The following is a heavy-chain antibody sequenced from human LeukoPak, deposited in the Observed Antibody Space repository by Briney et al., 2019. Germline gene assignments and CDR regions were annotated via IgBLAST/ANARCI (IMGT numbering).Heavy chain of an antibody. J-gene: IGHJ4*02. CDR3: ARRPTTSQAFDY. Sequence: SQTLSLTCAISGDRVSSNSATWDWIRQSPSRGLEWLGRTYYRSKWYNDYAVSVKSRITISPDTSKNQFSLQLNSVTPEDTAVYYCARRPTTSQAFDYWGQGTLVTVSS. CDR2: TYYRSKWYN. V-gene: IGHV6-1*01. D-gene: IGHD4-17*01. CDR1: GDRVSSNSAT.